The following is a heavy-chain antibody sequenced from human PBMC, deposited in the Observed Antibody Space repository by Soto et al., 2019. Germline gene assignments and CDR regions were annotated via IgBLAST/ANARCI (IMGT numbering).Heavy chain of an antibody. CDR1: GFTFNTFW. Sequence: GGSLRLSCAASGFTFNTFWMSWVRQSPGKGLEWVANIKHDGSETYYADSVKGRFTISRDNAKNSLFLQMNTLRTEDTAVYYCARDFATHCSGSTCSPYAYWGQGALVTVSS. CDR2: IKHDGSET. V-gene: IGHV3-7*03. D-gene: IGHD2-15*01. J-gene: IGHJ4*02. CDR3: ARDFATHCSGSTCSPYAY.